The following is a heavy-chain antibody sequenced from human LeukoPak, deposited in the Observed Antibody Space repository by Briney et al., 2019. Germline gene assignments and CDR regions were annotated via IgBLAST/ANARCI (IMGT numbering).Heavy chain of an antibody. J-gene: IGHJ4*02. CDR2: IIPIFGIA. D-gene: IGHD1-26*01. CDR1: GGTFSSYA. CDR3: AREEVVGATPRGGFDY. V-gene: IGHV1-69*17. Sequence: ASVRVSCKASGGTFSSYAFSWVRQAPGQGLEWMGRIIPIFGIADYAQKVQGRVTITADKSTSTAYMELSSLRSEDTAVYYCAREEVVGATPRGGFDYWGQGTLVTVSS.